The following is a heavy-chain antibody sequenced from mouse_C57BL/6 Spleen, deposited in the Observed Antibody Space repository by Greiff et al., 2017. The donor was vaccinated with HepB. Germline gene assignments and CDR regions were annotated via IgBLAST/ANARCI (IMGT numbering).Heavy chain of an antibody. J-gene: IGHJ2*01. CDR1: GYTFTSYW. V-gene: IGHV1-52*01. CDR2: IDPSDSET. D-gene: IGHD1-1*01. Sequence: VQLQQPGAELVRPGSSVKLSCKASGYTFTSYWMHWVKQRPIQGLEWIGNIDPSDSETHYNQKFKDKATLTVDKSSSTAYMQLSSLTSEDSAVYYCARGYYYGSSYYFDYWGQGTTLTVSS. CDR3: ARGYYYGSSYYFDY.